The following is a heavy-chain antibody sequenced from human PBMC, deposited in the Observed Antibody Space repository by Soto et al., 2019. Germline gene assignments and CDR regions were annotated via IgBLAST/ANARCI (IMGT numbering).Heavy chain of an antibody. CDR1: GGSISSGDYY. CDR3: ARDRVRGALIAEFDP. Sequence: SETLSLTCTVSGGSISSGDYYWSWIRQPPGKGLEWIGYIYYSGSTYYNPSLKSRVTISVDTSKNQFSLKLSSVTAADTAVYYCARDRVRGALIAEFDPWGQGTLVTVSS. D-gene: IGHD3-10*01. J-gene: IGHJ5*02. V-gene: IGHV4-30-4*01. CDR2: IYYSGST.